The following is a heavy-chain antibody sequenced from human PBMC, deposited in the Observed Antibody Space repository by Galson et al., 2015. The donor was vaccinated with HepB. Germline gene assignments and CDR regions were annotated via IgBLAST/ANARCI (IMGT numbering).Heavy chain of an antibody. V-gene: IGHV4-34*01. CDR1: GGSFSGYY. Sequence: SETLSLTCAVYGGSFSGYYWSWIRQPPGKGLEWIGEINHSGSTNYNPSLKSRVTISVDTSKNQFSLKLSSVTAADTAMYYCARGRSWIQLWLLYFDYWGQGTLVTVSS. J-gene: IGHJ4*02. CDR3: ARGRSWIQLWLLYFDY. D-gene: IGHD5-18*01. CDR2: INHSGST.